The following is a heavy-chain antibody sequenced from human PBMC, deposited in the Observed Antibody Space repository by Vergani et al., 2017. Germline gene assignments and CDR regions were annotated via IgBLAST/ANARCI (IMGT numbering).Heavy chain of an antibody. D-gene: IGHD1-1*01. CDR3: ASTAQGYGH. J-gene: IGHJ4*02. Sequence: QVQLQESGPGLVKPSQTLSLTCTVSGGSISSHYWSWIRQPPGKGLEWIGEINHSGSTNYNPSLKSRVTISVDTSKNQFSLKLSSVTAADTAVYYCASTAQGYGHWGQGTLVTVSS. V-gene: IGHV4-34*09. CDR1: GGSISSHY. CDR2: INHSGST.